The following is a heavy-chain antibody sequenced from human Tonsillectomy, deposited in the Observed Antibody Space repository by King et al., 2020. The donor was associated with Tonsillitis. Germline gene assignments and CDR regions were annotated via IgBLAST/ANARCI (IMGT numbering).Heavy chain of an antibody. CDR1: GFTFSSYA. Sequence: GGGVGRPGGALGLSCAASGFTFSSYAVRWVRQAPGKGLEWASPIRGSGGSTYHADSVKGRFTISRDNSKNTLYLQMNSLRAEDTAVYYCAKGCGGRGPFPGDCDYWGQGTLVTVSS. CDR3: AKGCGGRGPFPGDCDY. J-gene: IGHJ4*02. D-gene: IGHD3-10*01. CDR2: IRGSGGST. V-gene: IGHV3-23*01.